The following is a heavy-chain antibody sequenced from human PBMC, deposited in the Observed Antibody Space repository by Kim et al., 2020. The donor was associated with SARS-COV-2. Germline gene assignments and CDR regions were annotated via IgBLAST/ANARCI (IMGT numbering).Heavy chain of an antibody. D-gene: IGHD3-3*01. CDR3: AKELRFLEGSYYYGMDV. V-gene: IGHV3-9*01. J-gene: IGHJ6*02. Sequence: GGSLRLSCAASGFTVGDYTMHWVRQAPGKGLEGVAGIRWNIGSIGYADSVKGRFTISRDNAKNSLYLQMNSLRAEDTALYYCAKELRFLEGSYYYGMDVWGQGTTVTVSS. CDR2: IRWNIGSI. CDR1: GFTVGDYT.